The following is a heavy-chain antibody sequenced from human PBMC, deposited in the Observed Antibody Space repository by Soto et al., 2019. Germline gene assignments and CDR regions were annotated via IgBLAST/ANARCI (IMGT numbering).Heavy chain of an antibody. Sequence: NPSETLSLTCTVSGGSISSYYWSWIRQPPGKGLEWIGYIYYSGSTNYNPSLKSRVTISVDTSKNQFSLKLSSVTAADTAVYYCARSLYDCWSGYYTQDNWFDPWGQGTLVTVSS. CDR3: ARSLYDCWSGYYTQDNWFDP. D-gene: IGHD3-3*01. V-gene: IGHV4-59*01. CDR1: GGSISSYY. J-gene: IGHJ5*02. CDR2: IYYSGST.